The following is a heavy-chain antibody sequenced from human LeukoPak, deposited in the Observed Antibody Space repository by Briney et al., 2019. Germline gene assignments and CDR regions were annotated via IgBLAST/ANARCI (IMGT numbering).Heavy chain of an antibody. J-gene: IGHJ4*02. Sequence: SETLSLTCSVSGDSINNYYWSWIRQPPGKGREWIAYIYYSGRDANYSPSLKSRLTISVDTSKQQFSLSLRSVTAADTAVYYCARHPQGLRYFDNWGQGTLVIVSS. V-gene: IGHV4-59*08. CDR3: ARHPQGLRYFDN. CDR1: GDSINNYY. CDR2: IYYSGRDA.